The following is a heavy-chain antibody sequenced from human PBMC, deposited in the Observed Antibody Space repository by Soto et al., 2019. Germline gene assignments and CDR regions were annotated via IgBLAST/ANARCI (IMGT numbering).Heavy chain of an antibody. Sequence: QVQLVQSAAEVKEPGASVTVSCKASRYLFASHNTHWVREAPRQGLEWMGEINPRSGSAGYNQKFQGRVTMTTDTSTTTVYMILSSLRSDDTAVYYCARIAGAGLTYFDFWGQGTPVTVSS. CDR2: INPRSGSA. J-gene: IGHJ4*02. CDR1: RYLFASHN. D-gene: IGHD6-13*01. CDR3: ARIAGAGLTYFDF. V-gene: IGHV1-46*01.